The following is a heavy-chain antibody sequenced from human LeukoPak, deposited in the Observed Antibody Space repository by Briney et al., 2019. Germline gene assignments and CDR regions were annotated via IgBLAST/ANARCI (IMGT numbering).Heavy chain of an antibody. V-gene: IGHV1-8*01. D-gene: IGHD3-10*01. CDR2: MNPNSGNT. CDR1: GYTFTSYD. CDR3: ARGRQRITMVRGVVNWFDP. Sequence: ASVKVSCKASGYTFTSYDTNWVRQATGQGLEWMGWMNPNSGNTGYAQKFQGRVTMTRNTSISTAYMELSSLRSEDTAVYYCARGRQRITMVRGVVNWFDPWGQGTLVTVSS. J-gene: IGHJ5*02.